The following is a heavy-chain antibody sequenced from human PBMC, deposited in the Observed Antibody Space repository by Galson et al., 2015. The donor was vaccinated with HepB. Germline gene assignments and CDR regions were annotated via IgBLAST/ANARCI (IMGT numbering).Heavy chain of an antibody. Sequence: SLRLSCAASGFTFDDYAMHWVRQAPGKGLEWVSGISWNSGSIGYADSVKGRFTISRDNAKNSLYLQMNSLRAEDTALYYCAKDNSGKYYDFWSGYLSTGGPLDYWGQGTLVTVSS. CDR3: AKDNSGKYYDFWSGYLSTGGPLDY. D-gene: IGHD3-3*01. J-gene: IGHJ4*02. V-gene: IGHV3-9*01. CDR1: GFTFDDYA. CDR2: ISWNSGSI.